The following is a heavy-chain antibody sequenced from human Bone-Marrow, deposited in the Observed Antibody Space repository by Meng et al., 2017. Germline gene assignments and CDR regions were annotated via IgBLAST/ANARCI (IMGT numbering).Heavy chain of an antibody. V-gene: IGHV1-69*06. Sequence: VQLVESGAEVKKSGYSVKVSCKACGGTFSSYAISWVRQAPGQGLEWMGGIIPIFGTANYAQKFQGRVTITADKSTSTAYMELSSLRSEDTAVYYCARRGQLWLDSFDPWGQGTLVTVSS. J-gene: IGHJ5*02. CDR3: ARRGQLWLDSFDP. CDR2: IIPIFGTA. D-gene: IGHD5-18*01. CDR1: GGTFSSYA.